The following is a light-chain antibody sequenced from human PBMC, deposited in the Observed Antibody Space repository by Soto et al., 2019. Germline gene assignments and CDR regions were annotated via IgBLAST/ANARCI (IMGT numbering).Light chain of an antibody. J-gene: IGLJ1*01. CDR2: GVS. CDR3: SSYASGGSYV. V-gene: IGLV2-14*03. CDR1: SSDVGGYNA. Sequence: QSVLTQPASVSGSPGQSITISCSGSSSDVGGYNAVSWYQQHPGKVPKLVIYGVSDRPSGISSRFSASKSGNTASLTISGLHAEDEADYYCSSYASGGSYVFGTGTKVTFL.